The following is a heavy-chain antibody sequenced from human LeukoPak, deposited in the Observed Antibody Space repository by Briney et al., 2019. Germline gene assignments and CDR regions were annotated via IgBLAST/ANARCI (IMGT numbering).Heavy chain of an antibody. J-gene: IGHJ4*02. CDR1: GGSISSYY. V-gene: IGHV4-39*02. CDR2: ISHGATT. D-gene: IGHD1-26*01. Sequence: SETLSLTCTVSGGSISSYYWSWIRQPPGKGLEWIGSISHGATTYYKPSLKSRLTISIDVSKNHFSLELTSVTATDTAVYYCARGVYGSQDYWGQRTLVTVSS. CDR3: ARGVYGSQDY.